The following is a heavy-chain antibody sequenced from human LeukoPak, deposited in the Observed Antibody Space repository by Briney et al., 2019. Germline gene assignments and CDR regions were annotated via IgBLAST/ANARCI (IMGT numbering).Heavy chain of an antibody. CDR2: IIPIFGTA. Sequence: VASVKVSCKASGGTFSSYAISWVRQAPGQGLEWMGGIIPIFGTANYAQKFQGRVTITADESTSTAYIELSSLRSEDTAVYYCARGRYDILTGYSDYWGQGTLVTVSS. V-gene: IGHV1-69*13. CDR3: ARGRYDILTGYSDY. D-gene: IGHD3-9*01. CDR1: GGTFSSYA. J-gene: IGHJ4*02.